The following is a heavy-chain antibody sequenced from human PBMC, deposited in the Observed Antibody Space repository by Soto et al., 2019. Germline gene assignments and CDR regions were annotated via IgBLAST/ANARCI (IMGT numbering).Heavy chain of an antibody. D-gene: IGHD6-13*01. CDR2: IYYSGST. CDR1: GGSISSSSYY. Sequence: SDTLSLTCTVSGGSISSSSYYWGWIRQPPGKGLEWIGSIYYSGSTYYNPSLKSRVTISVDTSKNQFSLKLSSVTAADTAVYYCARQLYSGSWPYYYYYYGMDVWGQGTTVTVSS. CDR3: ARQLYSGSWPYYYYYYGMDV. V-gene: IGHV4-39*01. J-gene: IGHJ6*02.